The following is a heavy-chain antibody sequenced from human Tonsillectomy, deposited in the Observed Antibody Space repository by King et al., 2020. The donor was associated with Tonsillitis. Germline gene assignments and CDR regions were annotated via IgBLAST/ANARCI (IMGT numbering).Heavy chain of an antibody. V-gene: IGHV1-2*02. CDR1: GYTFTGYY. J-gene: IGHJ5*02. CDR3: ASCSSGWYNWFDP. CDR2: INPNSGGT. D-gene: IGHD6-19*01. Sequence: VQLVESGAEVKKPGASVKVSCKASGYTFTGYYMHWVRQAPGQGLEWMGWINPNSGGTNYAQKFQGRVTMTRDTSITTAYMELSSLRSDDTAVYYCASCSSGWYNWFDPWGQGTLVTVSS.